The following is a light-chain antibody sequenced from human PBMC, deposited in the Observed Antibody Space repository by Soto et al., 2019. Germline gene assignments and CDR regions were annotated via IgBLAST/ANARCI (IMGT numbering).Light chain of an antibody. V-gene: IGLV1-51*02. J-gene: IGLJ1*01. CDR3: GTWDSSLSAGV. CDR1: SSNIGNNY. Sequence: QSVLTQPPSVSAAPGQKVTISCSGSSSNIGNNYVSWYQQLPGTAPKLLIYENNKRPSGIPDRFSGSKSGTSATLGITGLQTGDEADYNCGTWDSSLSAGVFGTG. CDR2: ENN.